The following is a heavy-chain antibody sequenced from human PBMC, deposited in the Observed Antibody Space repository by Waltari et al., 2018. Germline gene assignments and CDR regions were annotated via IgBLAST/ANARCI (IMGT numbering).Heavy chain of an antibody. CDR3: AREDRSGSFPLDY. V-gene: IGHV3-48*04. CDR2: ISSVSSTI. CDR1: GFTFSTYR. D-gene: IGHD1-26*01. Sequence: EVQLVESGGGLVQPRGSLRPSGAASGFTFSTYRMNGVRQAPGKGLEWVSYISSVSSTIYYADSVKGRFSISRDNAKNSLYLQMNSLRAEDTAVYYCAREDRSGSFPLDYWGQGTLVTVSS. J-gene: IGHJ4*02.